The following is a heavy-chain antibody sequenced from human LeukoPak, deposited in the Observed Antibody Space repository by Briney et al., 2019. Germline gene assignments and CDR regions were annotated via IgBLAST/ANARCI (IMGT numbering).Heavy chain of an antibody. CDR1: GFTFSSYA. CDR3: ATSFWSSYYFDY. D-gene: IGHD2-8*02. V-gene: IGHV3-23*01. Sequence: GGSLRLSCAASGFTFSSYAMSWVRQARGKGLEWVSAISGSGGSTYYADSVKGRFTISRDNSKNTLYLQMNSLRAEDTAVYYCATSFWSSYYFDYWGQGTLVTVSS. CDR2: ISGSGGST. J-gene: IGHJ4*02.